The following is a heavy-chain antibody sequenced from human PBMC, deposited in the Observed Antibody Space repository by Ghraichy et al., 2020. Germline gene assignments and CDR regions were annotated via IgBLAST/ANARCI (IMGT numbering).Heavy chain of an antibody. Sequence: GGSLRLSCAASGFTFSSYGMHWVRQAPGKGLEWVAVISYDGSNKYYADSVKGRFTISRDNSKNTLYLQMNSLRAEDTAVYYCAKDSGAGYIPDYWGQGTLVTVSS. CDR2: ISYDGSNK. CDR1: GFTFSSYG. J-gene: IGHJ4*02. V-gene: IGHV3-30*18. D-gene: IGHD6-13*01. CDR3: AKDSGAGYIPDY.